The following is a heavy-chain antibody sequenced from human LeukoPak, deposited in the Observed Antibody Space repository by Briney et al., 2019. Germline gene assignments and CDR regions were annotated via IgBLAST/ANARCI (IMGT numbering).Heavy chain of an antibody. V-gene: IGHV3-30*03. CDR3: AALSDY. CDR2: ISYDGSNK. Sequence: GRSLRLSCAASGFTFSSYGMHWVRQAPGKGLEWVAVISYDGSNKYYADSVKGRFTISRDNSKNTPYLQMNSLRAEDTAVYYCAALSDYWGQGTLVTVSS. CDR1: GFTFSSYG. J-gene: IGHJ4*02.